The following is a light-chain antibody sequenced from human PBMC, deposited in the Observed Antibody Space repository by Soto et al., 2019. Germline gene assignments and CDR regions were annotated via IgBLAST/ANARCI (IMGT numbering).Light chain of an antibody. CDR3: QQLNSYPIT. J-gene: IGKJ5*01. CDR2: AAS. CDR1: QGISSY. Sequence: DIQLTQSPSFLSASVGDRVTITCRASQGISSYLAWYQQKPGKAPKLLIYAASTLQSGVPSRFSGSGSGTEFTLTISSLQPEDFATYYCQQLNSYPITFGHVTRLEIK. V-gene: IGKV1-9*01.